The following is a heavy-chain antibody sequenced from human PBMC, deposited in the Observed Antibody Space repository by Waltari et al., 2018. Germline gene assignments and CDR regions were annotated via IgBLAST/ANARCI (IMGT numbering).Heavy chain of an antibody. D-gene: IGHD3-16*02. V-gene: IGHV4-30-4*01. J-gene: IGHJ4*02. CDR2: IDSSGSN. CDR3: ASELRLGELSYQFDY. CDR1: GGSISSGDYY. Sequence: QVQLQESGPGLVKPSQTLSLTCTVSGGSISSGDYYWSWIRQPPGKGLEWIGYIDSSGSNYSTPSLKSRVTRSVDTSKNQFSLKLSSVTAADTAVYYCASELRLGELSYQFDYWGQGTLVTVSS.